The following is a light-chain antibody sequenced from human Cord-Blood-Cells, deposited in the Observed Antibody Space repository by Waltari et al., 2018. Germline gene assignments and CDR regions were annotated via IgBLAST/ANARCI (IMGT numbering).Light chain of an antibody. CDR2: DVS. CDR3: CSYAGTDVV. V-gene: IGLV2-11*01. J-gene: IGLJ2*01. Sequence: QQHPGKAPKLMIYDVSKRPSGVPDRFSGSKSGNTASLTISGLQAEDEADYYCCSYAGTDVVFGGGTKLTVL.